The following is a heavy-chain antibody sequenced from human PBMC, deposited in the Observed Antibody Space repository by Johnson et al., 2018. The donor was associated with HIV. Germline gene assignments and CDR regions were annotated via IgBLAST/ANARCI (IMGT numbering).Heavy chain of an antibody. Sequence: VQLVESGGGLVQPGGSLRLSCAASRFTVSSNYMTWVRQAPGKGLEWVSGISGGGSTYYPDSVKGSFTISRDNSKNTLYLQMNSLRADDTAVYYCARDKGGSGYLGAFDIWGQGTMVTVSS. CDR1: RFTVSSNY. V-gene: IGHV3-66*01. CDR2: ISGGGST. CDR3: ARDKGGSGYLGAFDI. D-gene: IGHD3-22*01. J-gene: IGHJ3*02.